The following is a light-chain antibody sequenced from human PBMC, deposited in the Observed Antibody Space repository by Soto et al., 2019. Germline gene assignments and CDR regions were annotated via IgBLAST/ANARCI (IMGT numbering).Light chain of an antibody. Sequence: DIEMTQSPSSLSASVGDRVTFTCRASQGISHYLAWFQQKPGKAPKNLIYAGSSLQDGVARKFSDPRSETDFTLTISSVEAEDFATYYCQQYYSFPYSFGRGTKLDLK. V-gene: IGKV1-16*02. CDR2: AGS. CDR3: QQYYSFPYS. CDR1: QGISHY. J-gene: IGKJ2*03.